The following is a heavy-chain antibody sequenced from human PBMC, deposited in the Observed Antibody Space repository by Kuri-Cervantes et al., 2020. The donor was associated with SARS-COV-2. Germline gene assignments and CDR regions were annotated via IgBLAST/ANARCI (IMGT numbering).Heavy chain of an antibody. CDR3: ASDGVSGSLSLDF. CDR2: IMPALGMP. D-gene: IGHD5/OR15-5a*01. Sequence: SVKVSCKASGGTFSSYAMNWVRQGPGQGLEWMGGIMPALGMPNYAQKFRGRVTITADTSTATAYLELSGLKAEDTALYYCASDGVSGSLSLDFWGQGTLVTVSS. V-gene: IGHV1-69*10. J-gene: IGHJ4*02. CDR1: GGTFSSYA.